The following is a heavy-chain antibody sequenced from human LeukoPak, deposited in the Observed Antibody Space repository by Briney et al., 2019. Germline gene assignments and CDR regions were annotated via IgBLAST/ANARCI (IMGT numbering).Heavy chain of an antibody. CDR1: GGSITSSSYY. CDR3: ASFYCSGGSCYQYYYYYYMDV. Sequence: KASETLSLTCTVSGGSITSSSYYWGWIRQPPGKGLEWIGSIYYSGSTYYNPSLKSRVTISVDTSKNQFSLKLSSVTAADTAVYYCASFYCSGGSCYQYYYYYYMDVWGKGTTVTISS. CDR2: IYYSGST. D-gene: IGHD2-15*01. V-gene: IGHV4-39*01. J-gene: IGHJ6*03.